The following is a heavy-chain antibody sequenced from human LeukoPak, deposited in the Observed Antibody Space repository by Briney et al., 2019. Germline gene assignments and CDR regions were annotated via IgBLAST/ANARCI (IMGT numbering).Heavy chain of an antibody. CDR2: INHSGST. J-gene: IGHJ4*02. V-gene: IGHV4-34*01. D-gene: IGHD3-22*01. CDR3: ARELYDSSGYYEDY. Sequence: SETLSLTCAVYGGSFSGYYWSWIRQPPGKGLEWIGGINHSGSTNCNPSLKSRVTISVDTSKNQFSLKLSSVTAADTAVYYCARELYDSSGYYEDYWGQGTLVTVSS. CDR1: GGSFSGYY.